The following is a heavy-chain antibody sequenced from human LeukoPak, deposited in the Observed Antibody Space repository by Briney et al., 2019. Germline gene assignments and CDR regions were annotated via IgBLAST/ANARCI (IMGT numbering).Heavy chain of an antibody. D-gene: IGHD5-12*01. V-gene: IGHV3-9*03. J-gene: IGHJ4*02. CDR1: GFTFDDYA. CDR3: AKDLSRYPRALGFDY. Sequence: GGSLGLSCAASGFTFDDYAMHWVRQAPGKGLEWASGISWNSGSIGYADSVKGRFTISRDNAKNSLYLQMNSLRAEDMALYYCAKDLSRYPRALGFDYWGQGTLVTVSS. CDR2: ISWNSGSI.